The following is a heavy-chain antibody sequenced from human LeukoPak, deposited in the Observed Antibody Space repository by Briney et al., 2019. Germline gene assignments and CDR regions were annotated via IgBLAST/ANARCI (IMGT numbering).Heavy chain of an antibody. CDR3: AKDGQYSSSSPYYFDY. J-gene: IGHJ4*02. V-gene: IGHV3-23*01. CDR2: ISTGTYI. Sequence: GGSLRLSCVASGFTFSRFEMNWVRQAPGKGLEWISHISTGTYIAYTDSVKGRFTISRDNSKNTLYLQMNSLRAEDTAVYYCAKDGQYSSSSPYYFDYWGQGTLVTVSS. D-gene: IGHD6-6*01. CDR1: GFTFSRFE.